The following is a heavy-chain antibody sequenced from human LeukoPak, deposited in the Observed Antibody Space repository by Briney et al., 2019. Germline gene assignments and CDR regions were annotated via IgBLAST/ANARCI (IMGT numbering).Heavy chain of an antibody. CDR2: IYHSGST. Sequence: SETLSLTCTVSGYSLSSGYYWGWIRQPPGKGLEWIGSIYHSGSTYYNPSLKSRVTISVDTSKNQFSLKLSSVTAADTAVYYCARDIGGYDYIFDYWGQGTLVTVSS. D-gene: IGHD5-12*01. CDR3: ARDIGGYDYIFDY. J-gene: IGHJ4*02. V-gene: IGHV4-38-2*02. CDR1: GYSLSSGYY.